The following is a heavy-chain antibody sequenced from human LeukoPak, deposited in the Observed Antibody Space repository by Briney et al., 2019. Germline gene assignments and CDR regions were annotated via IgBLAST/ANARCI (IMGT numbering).Heavy chain of an antibody. CDR2: IWYDESKK. J-gene: IGHJ4*02. CDR3: AKGGHYYDSSGSDFDY. V-gene: IGHV3-33*03. CDR1: GYTFSSYG. D-gene: IGHD3-22*01. Sequence: GGSLRLSCVASGYTFSSYGMHWVRQAPGKGLQWVAVIWYDESKKYYTDSVKGRFTISRDNAKNSLYLQMNSLRAEDTALYYCAKGGHYYDSSGSDFDYWGQGTLVTVSS.